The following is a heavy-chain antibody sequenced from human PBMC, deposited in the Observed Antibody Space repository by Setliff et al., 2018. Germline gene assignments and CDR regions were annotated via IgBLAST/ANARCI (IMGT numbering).Heavy chain of an antibody. D-gene: IGHD3-16*01. Sequence: GGSLRLSCAASGFTFSSDSMHWVRRAPGKGLEWVAVISYDGSNKYYADSLKGRFTISRDKSKNTLYLQMNSLRAEDTAVYYCARDRLRSDSPWGYFDYWGQGTLVTVSS. J-gene: IGHJ4*02. CDR3: ARDRLRSDSPWGYFDY. CDR1: GFTFSSDS. CDR2: ISYDGSNK. V-gene: IGHV3-30*04.